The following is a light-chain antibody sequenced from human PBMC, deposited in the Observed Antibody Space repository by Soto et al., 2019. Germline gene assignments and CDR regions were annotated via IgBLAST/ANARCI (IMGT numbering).Light chain of an antibody. CDR2: DVS. Sequence: QSALTQPASVSGYPGQSITISCTGTSSDVGGYNSVSWYQQYPGTAPKLMIYDVSYRPSGISTRFSGSKSGDTASLTISGLPAYDEADYFCSSYSSTRTRVYGGGPKLTVL. CDR1: SSDVGGYNS. CDR3: SSYSSTRTRV. V-gene: IGLV2-14*01. J-gene: IGLJ3*02.